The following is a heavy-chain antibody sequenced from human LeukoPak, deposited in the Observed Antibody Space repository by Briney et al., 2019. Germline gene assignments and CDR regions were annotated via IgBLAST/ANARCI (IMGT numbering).Heavy chain of an antibody. D-gene: IGHD1-1*01. CDR1: GFTFSSYS. J-gene: IGHJ3*02. Sequence: GGSLRLSCAASGFTFSSYSMNWVRQAPGKGLEWVSYISSSSSTIYYADSVKGRFTISRDNAKNSLYLQMNSLRAEDTAVYYCAKDRNWAASVGAFDIWGQGTMVTVSS. CDR2: ISSSSSTI. V-gene: IGHV3-48*01. CDR3: AKDRNWAASVGAFDI.